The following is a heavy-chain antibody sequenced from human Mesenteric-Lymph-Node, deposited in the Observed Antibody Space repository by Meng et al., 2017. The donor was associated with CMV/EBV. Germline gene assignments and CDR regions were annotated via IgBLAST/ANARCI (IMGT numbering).Heavy chain of an antibody. Sequence: GESLKISCAASGFTVSSNYMSWVRQAPGKGLEWVSVIYSGGSTYYADSVKGRFTISRDNSKNTLYLQMNSLRAEDTAGYYCARGLKGGNDAFDIWGQGTMVTVSS. V-gene: IGHV3-66*02. CDR2: IYSGGST. J-gene: IGHJ3*02. D-gene: IGHD3-16*01. CDR1: GFTVSSNY. CDR3: ARGLKGGNDAFDI.